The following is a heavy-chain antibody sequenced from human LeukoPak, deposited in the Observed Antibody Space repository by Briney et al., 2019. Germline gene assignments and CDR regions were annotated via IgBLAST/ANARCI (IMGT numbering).Heavy chain of an antibody. J-gene: IGHJ3*01. CDR2: ISISGDTT. CDR3: ARKVLVPAATGADAFDV. Sequence: PGGSLRLSCGASGFTFSSHAMTWVRKAPGKGLEWVSAISISGDTTYYADAVKGRFTISRDNSKNTLYLQINSLRAEDTAVFYCARKVLVPAATGADAFDVWGRGTMVIVSS. D-gene: IGHD2-2*01. CDR1: GFTFSSHA. V-gene: IGHV3-23*01.